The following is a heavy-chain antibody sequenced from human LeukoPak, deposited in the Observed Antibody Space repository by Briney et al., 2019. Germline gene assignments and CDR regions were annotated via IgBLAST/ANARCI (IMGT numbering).Heavy chain of an antibody. J-gene: IGHJ3*01. CDR1: GGSLSGHY. CDR3: AREPEPQDYGDTVNAYDL. CDR2: IHHDGRT. V-gene: IGHV4-34*01. Sequence: PETLSLTCAVSGGSLSGHYWSWIRQSPGKGLEWIGDIHHDGRTKYSPSLKSRVTILLDTSKNEVSLRLTPVTAADTALYFCAREPEPQDYGDTVNAYDLWGQGTMVIASS. D-gene: IGHD4-17*01.